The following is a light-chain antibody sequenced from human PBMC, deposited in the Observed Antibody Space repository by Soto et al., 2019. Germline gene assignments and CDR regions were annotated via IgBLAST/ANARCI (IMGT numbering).Light chain of an antibody. J-gene: IGKJ1*01. CDR3: QQYDNWPPWT. Sequence: EIVMTQSPATLSVSPGERATLSCRASQSVSSNLAWYQQKPGQAPRLLIYRASTRATGIPARFSGSGSGTEFTHPISSLQSEDFAVYYCQQYDNWPPWTFGQGTKVEIK. V-gene: IGKV3-15*01. CDR1: QSVSSN. CDR2: RAS.